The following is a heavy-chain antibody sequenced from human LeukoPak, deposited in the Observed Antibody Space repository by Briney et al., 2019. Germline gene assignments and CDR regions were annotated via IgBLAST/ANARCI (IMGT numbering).Heavy chain of an antibody. Sequence: ASVKVSCKASGYTFTGYYMHWVRQAPGQGLEWMGWINPNSGGTNYAQKFQGRVTMTRDTSISTAYMELSRLRSDDTAVYYCARGGVVPAAMHWFDPRGQGTLVTVSS. CDR2: INPNSGGT. CDR3: ARGGVVPAAMHWFDP. CDR1: GYTFTGYY. J-gene: IGHJ5*02. V-gene: IGHV1-2*02. D-gene: IGHD2-2*01.